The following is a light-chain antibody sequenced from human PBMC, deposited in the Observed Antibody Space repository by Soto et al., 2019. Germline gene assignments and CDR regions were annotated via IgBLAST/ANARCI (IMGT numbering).Light chain of an antibody. V-gene: IGKV3-15*01. CDR2: GAS. CDR3: QQYNNWPQIT. J-gene: IGKJ5*01. Sequence: EQIMSPSPTPPFLSSGEKDTPSIKAIQSVSSNLAWYQQKPGQAPRLLIYGASTRATGIPARFSGSGSGTEFTLTISSLQSEDFAVYYCQQYNNWPQITFGQGTRLEIK. CDR1: QSVSSN.